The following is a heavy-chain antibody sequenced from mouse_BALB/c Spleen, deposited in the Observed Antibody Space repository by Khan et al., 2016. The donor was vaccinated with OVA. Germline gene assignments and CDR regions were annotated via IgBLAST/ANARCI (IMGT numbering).Heavy chain of an antibody. Sequence: QVQLKQSGAELVKPGASVKMSCKASGYTFTSYTMHWVKQRPGQGLEWIGYINPSSGYTKYNQKFKDKATLTADKSSSTAYMQLSSLTSEDSAVYYCARKSTRAAYWGQGTTVTVSS. CDR1: GYTFTSYT. D-gene: IGHD1-2*01. V-gene: IGHV1-4*01. CDR2: INPSSGYT. J-gene: IGHJ2*01. CDR3: ARKSTRAAY.